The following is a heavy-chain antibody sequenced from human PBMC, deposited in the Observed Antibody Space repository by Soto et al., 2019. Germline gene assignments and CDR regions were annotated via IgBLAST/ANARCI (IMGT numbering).Heavy chain of an antibody. CDR3: AKDLIAGNGVWEAFDM. J-gene: IGHJ3*02. V-gene: IGHV3-23*01. Sequence: GGSLRLSCAASGFSFSAYAMNWVRQAPGKGLQWVSGLVGSGADKNYADSVRGRFTVSRDNSKNTLYLQMNSPRDEDTAVYYCAKDLIAGNGVWEAFDMWGRGTKVTVS. CDR2: LVGSGADK. CDR1: GFSFSAYA. D-gene: IGHD2-8*01.